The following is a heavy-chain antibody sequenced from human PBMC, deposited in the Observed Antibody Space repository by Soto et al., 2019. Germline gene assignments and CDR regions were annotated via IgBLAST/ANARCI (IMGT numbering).Heavy chain of an antibody. Sequence: SETLSLTCTVSGGSISSSSYYWGWIRQPPGKGLEWIGSIYYSGSTYYNPSLKSRVTISVDTSKNQFSLKLGSVTAADTAVYYCARRPSPMVRGVYYYYMDVWGKGTTVTVSS. D-gene: IGHD3-10*01. CDR1: GGSISSSSYY. J-gene: IGHJ6*03. CDR2: IYYSGST. CDR3: ARRPSPMVRGVYYYYMDV. V-gene: IGHV4-39*01.